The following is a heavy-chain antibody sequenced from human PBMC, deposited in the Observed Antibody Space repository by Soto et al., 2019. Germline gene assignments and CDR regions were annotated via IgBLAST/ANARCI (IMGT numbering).Heavy chain of an antibody. CDR2: ISWNSGSI. CDR1: GFTFDDYA. J-gene: IGHJ6*03. V-gene: IGHV3-9*01. D-gene: IGHD6-13*01. CDR3: AKDAAAAKYGIYYYYYYMDV. Sequence: EVQLVESGGGLVQPGRSLRLSCAASGFTFDDYAMHWVRQAPGKGLEWVSGISWNSGSIGYADSVKGRFTISRDNAKNSRYLQMNSLRAEDTALYYCAKDAAAAKYGIYYYYYYMDVWGKGTTVTVSS.